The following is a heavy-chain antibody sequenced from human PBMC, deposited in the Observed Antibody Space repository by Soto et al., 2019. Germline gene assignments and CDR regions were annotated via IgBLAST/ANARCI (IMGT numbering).Heavy chain of an antibody. CDR2: VSCDGRND. J-gene: IGHJ5*02. V-gene: IGHV3-30*04. Sequence: PGGSLRLSCAASGFTFSSYAMHWVRQAPGKGLDWAAVVSCDGRNDSDADSVKGRLTISRGNSKSTRYLQMNSLRAEDTAMYFCAKGKSKRGIEWFDRWGGGSLVAVSS. CDR1: GFTFSSYA. CDR3: AKGKSKRGIEWFDR. D-gene: IGHD2-21*01.